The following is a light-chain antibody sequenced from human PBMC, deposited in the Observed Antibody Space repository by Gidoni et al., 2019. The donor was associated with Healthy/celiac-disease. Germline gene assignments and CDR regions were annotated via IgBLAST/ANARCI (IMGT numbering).Light chain of an antibody. Sequence: EIVLTQSPATLSLSPGERATLSCMAIQSVSSYLAWYQQKPGPAPRLLIYDASNRATGIPARFSGSGSGTDFTLTISSLEPEDFAVYYCQQRSNWLTFGGGTKVEIK. CDR2: DAS. CDR3: QQRSNWLT. V-gene: IGKV3-11*01. J-gene: IGKJ4*01. CDR1: QSVSSY.